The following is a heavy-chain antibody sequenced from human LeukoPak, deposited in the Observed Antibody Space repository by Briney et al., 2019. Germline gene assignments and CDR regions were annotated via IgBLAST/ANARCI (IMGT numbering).Heavy chain of an antibody. D-gene: IGHD3-22*01. V-gene: IGHV4-31*03. CDR3: ARGIGSGLTSRNFDY. J-gene: IGHJ4*02. Sequence: PSETLSLTCTVSGGSISSGGYYWSWIRQHPGKGLEWIGSIYYSGSTNYNPSLQGRVTISLDTSRNQFSLKLSSVTAADTAVYYCARGIGSGLTSRNFDYWGQGTLVTVST. CDR2: IYYSGST. CDR1: GGSISSGGYY.